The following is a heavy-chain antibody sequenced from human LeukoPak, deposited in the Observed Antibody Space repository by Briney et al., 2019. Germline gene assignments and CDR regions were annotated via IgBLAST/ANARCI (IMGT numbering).Heavy chain of an antibody. V-gene: IGHV3-23*01. Sequence: PGGSLRLSCTASGFTFSSYAMSWVRQAPGKGLEWVSAISGSGGSTYYADSVKGRFTISRDNSTNTLYLQMNSLRAEDTAVYYCAKEEEEWELLTYYFDYWGQGTLVTVSS. D-gene: IGHD1-26*01. CDR2: ISGSGGST. CDR3: AKEEEEWELLTYYFDY. CDR1: GFTFSSYA. J-gene: IGHJ4*02.